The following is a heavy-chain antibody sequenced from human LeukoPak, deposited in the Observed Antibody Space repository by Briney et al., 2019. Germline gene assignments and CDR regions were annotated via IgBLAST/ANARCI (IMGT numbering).Heavy chain of an antibody. V-gene: IGHV3-23*01. D-gene: IGHD2-2*01. CDR2: FRDDADSP. CDR3: ANLPTSWFLDYFDY. J-gene: IGHJ4*02. Sequence: GGSLRLSCAASGSTLKTYAMSWVRQAPGKGLEWVPIFRDDADSPIYANSVKGRFTISRDDSKNTLFLQMNSLSAEDSAIYYGANLPTSWFLDYFDYWGPGTVVTVSS. CDR1: GSTLKTYA.